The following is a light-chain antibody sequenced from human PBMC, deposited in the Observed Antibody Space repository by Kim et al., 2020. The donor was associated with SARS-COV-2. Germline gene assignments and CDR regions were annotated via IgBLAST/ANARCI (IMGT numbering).Light chain of an antibody. J-gene: IGLJ2*01. V-gene: IGLV3-1*01. CDR2: QDR. Sequence: VSPRQTASITCSGYDLKDKYTSWYQQKAGQSPVLDIYQDRKRPSGIPERFSGSSSGNTATLTISGTQINDEADYYCQAWDTSTVIFGGGTQLTVL. CDR3: QAWDTSTVI. CDR1: DLKDKY.